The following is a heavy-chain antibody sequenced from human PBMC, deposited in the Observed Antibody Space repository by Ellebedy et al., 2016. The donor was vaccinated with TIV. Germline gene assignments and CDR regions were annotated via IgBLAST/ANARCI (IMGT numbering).Heavy chain of an antibody. CDR1: GYTFTSYG. Sequence: ASVKVSXXASGYTFTSYGISWVRQAPGQGLEWMGWISAYNGNTNYAQKLQGRVTMTTDTSTSTAYMELRSLRSDDTAVYYCARSPYCSSTSCYSMTPYSYGTADLDYWGQGTLVTVSS. J-gene: IGHJ4*02. V-gene: IGHV1-18*01. D-gene: IGHD2-2*01. CDR2: ISAYNGNT. CDR3: ARSPYCSSTSCYSMTPYSYGTADLDY.